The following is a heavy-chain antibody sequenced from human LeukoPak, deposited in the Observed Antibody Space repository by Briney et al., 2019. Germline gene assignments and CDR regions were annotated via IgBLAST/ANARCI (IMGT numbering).Heavy chain of an antibody. CDR1: GFTVSSNY. Sequence: GSLRLSCAASGFTVSSNYMNWVRQAPGRGLEWLSVIYSGGNTYYADSAKGRFTISRDNSKNTLYLQMNSLRAEDTAVYYCARESTTDGDFWGQGTLVTVSS. CDR2: IYSGGNT. CDR3: ARESTTDGDF. D-gene: IGHD7-27*01. J-gene: IGHJ4*02. V-gene: IGHV3-53*01.